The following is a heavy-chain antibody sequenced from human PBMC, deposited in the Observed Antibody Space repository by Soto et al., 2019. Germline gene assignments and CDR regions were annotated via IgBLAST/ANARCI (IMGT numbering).Heavy chain of an antibody. V-gene: IGHV1-46*01. CDR3: ARGIFGVVIIPYFDY. CDR2: ISPSGGST. Sequence: ASVKVSCKASGYTFTSYYMHWVRQAPGQGLEWMGIISPSGGSTSYAQKFQGRVTMTRDTSTSTVYMELSSLRSEDTAVYYCARGIFGVVIIPYFDYWGQGTLVTVS. CDR1: GYTFTSYY. D-gene: IGHD3-3*01. J-gene: IGHJ4*02.